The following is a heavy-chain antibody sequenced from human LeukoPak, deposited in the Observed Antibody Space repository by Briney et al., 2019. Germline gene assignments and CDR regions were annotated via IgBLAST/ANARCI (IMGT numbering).Heavy chain of an antibody. CDR2: IYYSGST. CDR3: ARSSLLWFGGLLSYYMDV. V-gene: IGHV4-39*01. Sequence: SETLSLTCTVSGGSISSSSYYWGWIRQPPGKGLEWIGTIYYSGSTYYNPSLKSRVTISVDSSKNQFSLKLSSVTAADTAVYYCARSSLLWFGGLLSYYMDVWGKGTTVTISS. J-gene: IGHJ6*03. D-gene: IGHD3-10*01. CDR1: GGSISSSSYY.